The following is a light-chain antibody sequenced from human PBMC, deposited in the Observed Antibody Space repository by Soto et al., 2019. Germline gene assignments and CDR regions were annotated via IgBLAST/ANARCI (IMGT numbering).Light chain of an antibody. CDR3: QQYGSSLYT. V-gene: IGKV3-20*01. CDR2: DAS. J-gene: IGKJ2*01. Sequence: EIVLTQSPGTLSLSPGERATLSCRASQSVSSSYLAWYQQKPGQAPRHLIYDASSRATGIPDRFSGSGSGTDFTLTISRLEPEDFAVYYCQQYGSSLYTFGQGTKLEIK. CDR1: QSVSSSY.